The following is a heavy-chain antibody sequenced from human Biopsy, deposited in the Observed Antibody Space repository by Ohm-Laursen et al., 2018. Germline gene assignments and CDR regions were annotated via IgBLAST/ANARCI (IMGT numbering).Heavy chain of an antibody. D-gene: IGHD4/OR15-4a*01. V-gene: IGHV4-4*07. J-gene: IGHJ3*02. CDR2: IYASETT. CDR3: AREFTYNYGAKGALDI. Sequence: TLSLTCTVSGGSLSGYSWNWIRQPAGKGLEWIGRIYASETTHFNPSLRSRLIMSVDTSRNQFSLRLSSVTAAGTAIYYCAREFTYNYGAKGALDIWGQGTKVTVSS. CDR1: GGSLSGYS.